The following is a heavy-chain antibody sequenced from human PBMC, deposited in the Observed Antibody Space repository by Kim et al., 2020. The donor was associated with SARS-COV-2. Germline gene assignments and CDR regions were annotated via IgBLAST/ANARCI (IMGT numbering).Heavy chain of an antibody. D-gene: IGHD3-22*01. V-gene: IGHV4-59*08. J-gene: IGHJ2*01. CDR3: ARPRGYYDWYFDL. Sequence: YNPSLRSRLIISVDTSKNQFSLKLMSVTAADTAVYYCARPRGYYDWYFDLWGRGTLVTVSS.